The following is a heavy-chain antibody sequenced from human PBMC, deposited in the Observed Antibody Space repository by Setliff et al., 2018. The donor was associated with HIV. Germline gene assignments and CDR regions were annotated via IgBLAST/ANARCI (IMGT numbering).Heavy chain of an antibody. CDR2: IYGSGDT. CDR1: GFTLSSTY. CDR3: ATNFLYDILTGYFPYQFDQ. J-gene: IGHJ4*02. Sequence: GGSLRLSCTASGFTLSSTYMAWVRQAPGKGLEWVSTIYGSGDTYHADSVKGRFTLSRDTSKNTMYLQMNSLRREDTAVYYCATNFLYDILTGYFPYQFDQWGQGTLVTVSS. D-gene: IGHD3-9*01. V-gene: IGHV3-66*02.